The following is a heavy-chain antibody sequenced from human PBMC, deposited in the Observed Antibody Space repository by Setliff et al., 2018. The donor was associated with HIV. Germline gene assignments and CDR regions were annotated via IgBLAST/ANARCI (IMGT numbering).Heavy chain of an antibody. Sequence: PSETLSLTCTVSGGSISSSSYYWGWIRQPPGKGLEWIGSIYYSGSAYYNPSLKSRITISVDTSKNQFSLKLSSVTAADTAVYYCARGPPPSGMDVWGKGTSVTVSS. CDR2: IYYSGSA. CDR3: ARGPPPSGMDV. J-gene: IGHJ6*04. CDR1: GGSISSSSYY. V-gene: IGHV4-39*07.